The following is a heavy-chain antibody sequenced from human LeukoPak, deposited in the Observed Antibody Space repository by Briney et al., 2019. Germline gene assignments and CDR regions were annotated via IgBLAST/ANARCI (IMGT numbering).Heavy chain of an antibody. CDR1: GGSISSYY. J-gene: IGHJ2*01. CDR2: IYYSGST. Sequence: SETLSLTCTVSGGSISSYYWSWIRRPPGKGLEWIGYIYYSGSTNYNPSLKSRVTISVDTSKNQFSLKLSSVTAADTAVYYCARAVWQPGDWYFDLWGRGTLVTVSS. V-gene: IGHV4-59*01. CDR3: ARAVWQPGDWYFDL. D-gene: IGHD3-10*01.